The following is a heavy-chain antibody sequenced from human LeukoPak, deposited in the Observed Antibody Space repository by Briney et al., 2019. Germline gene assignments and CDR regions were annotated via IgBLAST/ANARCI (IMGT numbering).Heavy chain of an antibody. V-gene: IGHV3-11*04. D-gene: IGHD3-10*01. Sequence: GGSLRLSCAASEFPFSDYYMSWIRQAPGKGLEWVPYISSSGSSISYADSVKGRFTISRDNAKNSLYLQMNSLRAEDTAVYYCARDYYGSGSFLDYWGQGTLVTVSS. CDR2: ISSSGSSI. J-gene: IGHJ4*02. CDR3: ARDYYGSGSFLDY. CDR1: EFPFSDYY.